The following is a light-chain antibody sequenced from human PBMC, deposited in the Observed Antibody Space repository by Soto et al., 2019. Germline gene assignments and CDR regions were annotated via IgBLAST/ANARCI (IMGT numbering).Light chain of an antibody. Sequence: DIPMTQSPSPPSASVGGRGTNTFPASQSVGTWVAWYQQKPGKAPKLLIYGASNLESGVPSRFSGSGSGTDFTLTISCLQSEDFATYYCQQYYSYPRITFGQGTRLEIK. CDR1: QSVGTW. CDR2: GAS. V-gene: IGKV1-5*01. J-gene: IGKJ5*01. CDR3: QQYYSYPRIT.